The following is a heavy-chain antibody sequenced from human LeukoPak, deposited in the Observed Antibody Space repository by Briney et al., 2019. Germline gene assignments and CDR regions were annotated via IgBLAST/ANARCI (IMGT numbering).Heavy chain of an antibody. CDR3: ARQTVGRWLQLTRLYYFDC. J-gene: IGHJ4*02. D-gene: IGHD5-24*01. V-gene: IGHV4-59*07. CDR2: VDYSGST. CDR1: GGSISTYY. Sequence: SDTLSLTCTDSGGSISTYYWNWIRQPPGKGLEWIGYVDYSGSTDYNPSLKSRVTISIDAPKNQFSLRLSSVTAADTALYHCARQTVGRWLQLTRLYYFDCWGQGTLVTVSS.